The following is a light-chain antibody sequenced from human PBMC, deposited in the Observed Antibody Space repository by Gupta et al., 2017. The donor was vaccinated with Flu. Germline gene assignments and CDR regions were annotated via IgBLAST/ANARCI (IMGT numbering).Light chain of an antibody. Sequence: EIVLTQSPGTLSLSPGQRATRSCRAIQRVSSNYSAWYQQKPGQAPRLLIYGTSNRGNGSPDRFSGSGSGTDVTLTISRLEPEEVAVYYCQHFGSSPPWTFGQGTKVEIK. J-gene: IGKJ1*01. CDR1: QRVSSNY. CDR3: QHFGSSPPWT. CDR2: GTS. V-gene: IGKV3-20*01.